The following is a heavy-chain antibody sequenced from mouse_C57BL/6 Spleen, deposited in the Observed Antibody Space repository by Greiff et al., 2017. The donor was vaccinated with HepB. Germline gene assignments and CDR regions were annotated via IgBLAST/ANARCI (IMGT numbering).Heavy chain of an antibody. V-gene: IGHV1-52*01. D-gene: IGHD2-4*01. Sequence: VQLQQPGAELVRPGSSVKLSCKASGYTFPSYWMHWVRQRPIQGLEWIGNLDPSDSGPHYNQKFKDKATLTVDKSSSTAYMQLRSLTSEDSAVYYCAREGLRRYYFDYWGQGTTLTVSS. CDR2: LDPSDSGP. CDR3: AREGLRRYYFDY. CDR1: GYTFPSYW. J-gene: IGHJ2*01.